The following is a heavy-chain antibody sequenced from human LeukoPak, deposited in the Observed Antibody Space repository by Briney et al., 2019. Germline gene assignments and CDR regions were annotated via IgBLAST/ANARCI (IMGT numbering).Heavy chain of an antibody. Sequence: GGSLRLSCAASGFTFSSYAMGWVRQAPGKGLEWVSAISGSGGSTYYADSVKGRFAMSRDNAKNTLYLQMNSLRAEDTAVYYCARDSSGATSRDSNWFDPWGQGTLVTVSS. CDR2: ISGSGGST. D-gene: IGHD1-26*01. CDR1: GFTFSSYA. J-gene: IGHJ5*02. CDR3: ARDSSGATSRDSNWFDP. V-gene: IGHV3-23*01.